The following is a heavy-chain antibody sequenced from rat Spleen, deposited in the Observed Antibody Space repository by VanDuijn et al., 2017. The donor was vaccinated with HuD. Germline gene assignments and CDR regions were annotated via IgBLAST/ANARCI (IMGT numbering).Heavy chain of an antibody. V-gene: IGHV5-7*01. CDR3: ATDDSRISRFAY. Sequence: EVQLVESGGGLVQPGRSLKLSCAASGFTFSDYNMAWVRQAPKKGLEWVATISYDGSSTYYRDSVKGRFTISRDNARSTLYLQMDSLRSEDTATYYCATDDSRISRFAYWGQGTLVTVSS. CDR2: ISYDGSST. J-gene: IGHJ3*01. D-gene: IGHD2-7*01. CDR1: GFTFSDYN.